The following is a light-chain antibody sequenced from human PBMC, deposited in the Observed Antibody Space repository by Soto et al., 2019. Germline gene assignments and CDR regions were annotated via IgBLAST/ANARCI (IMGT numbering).Light chain of an antibody. Sequence: QSAPTQPPSASGSPGQSVTFSCTGTSSDVGGYNYVSWYQQYPGKAPKLMIYEVYKRHSGVPDRFSGSKSGNTASLTVSGLQPEDAADYYCSAYAGSSTWVFGGGTQLTVL. CDR2: EVY. CDR1: SSDVGGYNY. V-gene: IGLV2-8*01. CDR3: SAYAGSSTWV. J-gene: IGLJ2*01.